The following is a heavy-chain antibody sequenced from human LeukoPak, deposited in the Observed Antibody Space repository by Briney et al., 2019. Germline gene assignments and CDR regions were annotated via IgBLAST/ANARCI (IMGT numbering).Heavy chain of an antibody. V-gene: IGHV1-8*01. CDR3: ARAFYYDSSGYYYHFDY. D-gene: IGHD3-22*01. Sequence: ASVKVSCKASGYTFTSYDIDGVRQATGQGLEWMGWMNPNSGNTGYAQKFQGRVTMTRNTSISTAYMELSSLRSEDTAVYYCARAFYYDSSGYYYHFDYWGQGTLVTVSS. CDR1: GYTFTSYD. CDR2: MNPNSGNT. J-gene: IGHJ4*02.